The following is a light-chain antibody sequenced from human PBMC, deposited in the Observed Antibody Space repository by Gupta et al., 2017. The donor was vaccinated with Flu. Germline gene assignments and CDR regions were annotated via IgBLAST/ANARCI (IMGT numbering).Light chain of an antibody. CDR2: KAS. V-gene: IGKV1-5*03. Sequence: DIQMTQSPSTLSASVGDRVTITCRANQSISKWLAWYQQKPGKAPNLLIYKASSLESGVPSRFSGSGSGTEFTFTISRLQPDDFATYYCQQYNSDYRTFGQGTKVEIK. CDR3: QQYNSDYRT. J-gene: IGKJ1*01. CDR1: QSISKW.